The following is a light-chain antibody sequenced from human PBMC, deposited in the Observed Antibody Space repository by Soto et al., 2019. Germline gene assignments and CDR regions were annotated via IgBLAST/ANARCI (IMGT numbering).Light chain of an antibody. J-gene: IGKJ4*01. CDR3: QQYDSFPLT. V-gene: IGKV1-5*03. CDR2: KAS. Sequence: DIQMTQSPSTLSASVGDRVTITCRASQTFSGWLAWYQQRPGKAPKLLIYKASTLESGVPSRFNGSGSGTEFTLTISSLQPDDFATYYCQQYDSFPLTFGGGTKVDIK. CDR1: QTFSGW.